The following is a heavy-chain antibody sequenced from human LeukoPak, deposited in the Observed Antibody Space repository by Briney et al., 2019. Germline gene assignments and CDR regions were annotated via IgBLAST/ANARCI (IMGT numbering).Heavy chain of an antibody. CDR2: ISYDGSNK. V-gene: IGHV3-30-3*01. Sequence: GVSLRLSCAASGFTFSSYAMHWVRQAPGKGLEWVAVISYDGSNKYYADSVKGRFTISRDNSKNTLYLQMNSLRAEDTAVYYCAKDSRDYYIDYWGQGTLVTVSS. CDR3: AKDSRDYYIDY. D-gene: IGHD3-10*01. J-gene: IGHJ4*02. CDR1: GFTFSSYA.